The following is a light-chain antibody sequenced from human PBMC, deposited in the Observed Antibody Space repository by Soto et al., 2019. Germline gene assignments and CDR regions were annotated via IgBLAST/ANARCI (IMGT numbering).Light chain of an antibody. Sequence: QSVLTQPPSVSGAPGQRVTISCTGSSANIGAGYDVHWYQQFPGTAPKLLIFGNSNRPSGVPDRFSGSKSGTSASLAITGLQAEDEAVYYCQSYASSLSGSVFGGGTKLTVL. J-gene: IGLJ3*02. CDR2: GNS. CDR1: SANIGAGYD. V-gene: IGLV1-40*01. CDR3: QSYASSLSGSV.